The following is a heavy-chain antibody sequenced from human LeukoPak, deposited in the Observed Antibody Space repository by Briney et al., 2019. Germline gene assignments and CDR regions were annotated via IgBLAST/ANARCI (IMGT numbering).Heavy chain of an antibody. CDR1: GFTFSSYA. CDR2: IIGSGSST. Sequence: SGGSLRLSCAASGFTFSSYAMHWVRQAPGKGLEWVSVIIGSGSSTYYADSVKGRFTISRDNSKNTLYLQMNSLRAEDTAIYYCAKEGSMAGTGYFDYWGQGTLVTVSS. D-gene: IGHD6-19*01. CDR3: AKEGSMAGTGYFDY. J-gene: IGHJ4*02. V-gene: IGHV3-23*01.